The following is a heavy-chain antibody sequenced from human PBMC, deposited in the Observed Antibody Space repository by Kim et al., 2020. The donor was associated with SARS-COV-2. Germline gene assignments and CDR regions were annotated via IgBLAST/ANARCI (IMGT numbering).Heavy chain of an antibody. J-gene: IGHJ4*02. CDR3: ARFRSLDY. Sequence: SEKWYVDSVKGRFTISRDNAKNSLYVQMNSLRAEDTAVYYCARFRSLDYWGQGTLVTVSS. CDR2: SEK. V-gene: IGHV3-7*03. D-gene: IGHD3-10*01.